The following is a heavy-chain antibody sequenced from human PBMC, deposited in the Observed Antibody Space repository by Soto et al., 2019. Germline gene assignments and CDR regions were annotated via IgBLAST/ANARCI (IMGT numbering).Heavy chain of an antibody. CDR3: ARVSRRYSYGYPPDFDY. CDR1: GGSIRSYY. V-gene: IGHV4-59*01. Sequence: SETLSLTCSVSGGSIRSYYWSWIRQAPGKGLEWIGYIYYSGNTDYNPSLKSRVTISVDTSKNQFSLKLSSVTAADTAVYYCARVSRRYSYGYPPDFDYWGQGALVTVSS. CDR2: IYYSGNT. D-gene: IGHD5-18*01. J-gene: IGHJ4*02.